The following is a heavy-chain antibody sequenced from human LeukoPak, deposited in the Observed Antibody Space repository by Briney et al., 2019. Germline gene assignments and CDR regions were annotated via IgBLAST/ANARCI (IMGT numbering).Heavy chain of an antibody. Sequence: SETLSLTCNVSGGSISSSSYYWGWIRQPPGKGLEWIGSIYYSGSTYYKPSLKSRVTISVDTSKNQFSLNLTSVTAADTAVYYCAAYYYYYYYMDVWGKGTTVTVSS. V-gene: IGHV4-39*01. CDR3: AAYYYYYYYMDV. CDR1: GGSISSSSYY. CDR2: IYYSGST. J-gene: IGHJ6*03.